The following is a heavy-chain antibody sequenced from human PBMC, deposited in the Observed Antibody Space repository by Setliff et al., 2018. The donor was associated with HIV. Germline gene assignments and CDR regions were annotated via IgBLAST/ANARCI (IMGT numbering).Heavy chain of an antibody. V-gene: IGHV4-38-2*02. CDR2: IYHSGST. CDR1: GYSISTTNY. Sequence: PSETLSLTCAVSGYSISTTNYWGWIRQPPGKGLEWIGSIYHSGSTYYNPSLKSRVTLSLDTSKNQFSLKLSSVTAADTAVYYCAREGGELASFDYWGQGTLVTVSS. CDR3: AREGGELASFDY. D-gene: IGHD1-26*01. J-gene: IGHJ4*02.